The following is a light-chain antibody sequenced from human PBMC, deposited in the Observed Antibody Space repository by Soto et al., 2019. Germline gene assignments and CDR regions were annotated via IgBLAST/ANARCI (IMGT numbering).Light chain of an antibody. J-gene: IGLJ1*01. V-gene: IGLV2-14*01. Sequence: QSALTQPPSASGSPGQSVTISCTGTTSDVDTYNYVSWYQQHPGKAPKLIIYEVTNRPSGVSNRFSGSKSGDTASLTISGLRAEDEADYYCSSYTSSTDYVFGTGTKVTVL. CDR1: TSDVDTYNY. CDR3: SSYTSSTDYV. CDR2: EVT.